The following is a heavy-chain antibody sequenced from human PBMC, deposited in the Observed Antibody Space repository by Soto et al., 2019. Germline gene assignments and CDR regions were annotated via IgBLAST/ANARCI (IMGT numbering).Heavy chain of an antibody. D-gene: IGHD6-19*01. J-gene: IGHJ5*02. CDR3: AGMPYTSGLRFDP. V-gene: IGHV4-30-2*01. CDR2: IYQSGVT. Sequence: SETLSLTCNMSGDSYSISTYSWSWSRQPPGKALQWIGFIYQSGVTSYNPSLASRVSISLDRSNNQCSLKLKSVTAADTAVYFCAGMPYTSGLRFDPWGAGTLVTVSS. CDR1: GDSYSISTYS.